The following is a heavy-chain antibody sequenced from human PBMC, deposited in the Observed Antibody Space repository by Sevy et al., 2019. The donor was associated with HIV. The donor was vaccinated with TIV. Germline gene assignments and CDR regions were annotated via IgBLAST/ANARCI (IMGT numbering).Heavy chain of an antibody. D-gene: IGHD2-2*01. V-gene: IGHV3-7*03. CDR3: ARDCSSTSCLWGMDV. CDR1: GFSFRSYE. Sequence: GGSLRLSCAASGFSFRSYEMNWVRQAPGKGMEWVANLKKDGSEKYYVDSVKGRLTISRDNAKNSLYLQMNSLRAEDTAVYYCARDCSSTSCLWGMDVWGQGTTVTVSS. CDR2: LKKDGSEK. J-gene: IGHJ6*02.